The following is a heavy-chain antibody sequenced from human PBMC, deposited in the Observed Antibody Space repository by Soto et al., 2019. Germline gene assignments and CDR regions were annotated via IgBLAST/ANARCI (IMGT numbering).Heavy chain of an antibody. J-gene: IGHJ4*02. D-gene: IGHD4-17*01. V-gene: IGHV3-7*05. CDR2: IKQDGSEK. Sequence: EVQLVESGGGLVQPGGSLRLSCAASGFTFSSYWMSWVRQAPGKGLEWVANIKQDGSEKYYVDSVKGRFTISRDNAKNSLYLQMNSLRAEATAVYSCARESLMTTVTFFDYWGQGTLVTVSS. CDR3: ARESLMTTVTFFDY. CDR1: GFTFSSYW.